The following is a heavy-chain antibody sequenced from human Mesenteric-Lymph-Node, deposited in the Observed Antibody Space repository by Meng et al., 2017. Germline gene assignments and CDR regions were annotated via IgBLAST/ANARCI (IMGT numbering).Heavy chain of an antibody. D-gene: IGHD3-22*01. CDR3: ARNVPGTSAYYD. J-gene: IGHJ4*02. CDR2: IYYSGST. Sequence: VQSKYRGRCLWNPSQPSSPPSSPSVGPFSSGDFYWSWVRQPPGKGLELIGHIYYSGSTSYNPSLKSRVTISVDTSKNQFSLKLSSVTAADTAVYYCARNVPGTSAYYDWGQGTLVTVSS. CDR1: VGPFSSGDFY. V-gene: IGHV4-30-4*01.